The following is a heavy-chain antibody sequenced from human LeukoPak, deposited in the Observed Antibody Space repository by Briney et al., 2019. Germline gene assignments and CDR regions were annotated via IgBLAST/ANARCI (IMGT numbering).Heavy chain of an antibody. CDR2: IYPGDSDT. CDR1: GYSFTSYW. J-gene: IGHJ4*02. Sequence: GESLKISCKGSGYSFTSYWIGWVRQMPGKGLEWMGIIYPGDSDTGYSPSFQGQVTISADKSISTAYLQWSSLKASDTAMYYCARPTYYYDSSRSGGHYFDYWGQGTLVTVSS. CDR3: ARPTYYYDSSRSGGHYFDY. V-gene: IGHV5-51*01. D-gene: IGHD3-22*01.